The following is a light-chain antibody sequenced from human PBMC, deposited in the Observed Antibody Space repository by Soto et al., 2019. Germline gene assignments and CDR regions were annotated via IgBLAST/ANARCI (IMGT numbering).Light chain of an antibody. CDR3: EQSYSNQSIT. J-gene: IGKJ5*01. CDR1: QSISSY. CDR2: AAS. Sequence: DIQMTQSPSSLSASVGDRVTITCRASQSISSYLNWYQQKPGKAPKLLIYAASSLQSGVPSRFSGTRSGTDFTPTISSLQPDDMAPYDIEQSYSNQSITFGQGTRLEIK. V-gene: IGKV1-39*01.